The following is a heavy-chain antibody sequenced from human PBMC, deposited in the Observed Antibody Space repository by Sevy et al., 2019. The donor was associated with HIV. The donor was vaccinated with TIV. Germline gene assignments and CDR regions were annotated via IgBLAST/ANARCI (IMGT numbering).Heavy chain of an antibody. Sequence: GGSLRLSCTASGFTFSSYAMHWVRQAPGKGLEWVAVISYDGSNKYYADSVKGRFTISRDNSKNTLYLQMNSLRAEDTAVYYCASPPVVAAIFDYWGQGTLVTVSS. J-gene: IGHJ4*02. V-gene: IGHV3-30-3*01. D-gene: IGHD2-15*01. CDR2: ISYDGSNK. CDR3: ASPPVVAAIFDY. CDR1: GFTFSSYA.